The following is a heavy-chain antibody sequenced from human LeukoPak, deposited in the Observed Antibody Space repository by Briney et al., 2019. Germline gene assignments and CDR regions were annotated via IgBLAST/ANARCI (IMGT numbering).Heavy chain of an antibody. Sequence: SETLSLACTVSGGSISSGDYYWSWIRQPPGKGLEWIGYIYYSGSTYYNPSLKSRVTISVDTSKNQFSLKLSSVTAADTAVYYCARRLALRYYYMDVWGKGTTVTVSS. D-gene: IGHD2-21*01. V-gene: IGHV4-30-4*01. J-gene: IGHJ6*03. CDR3: ARRLALRYYYMDV. CDR2: IYYSGST. CDR1: GGSISSGDYY.